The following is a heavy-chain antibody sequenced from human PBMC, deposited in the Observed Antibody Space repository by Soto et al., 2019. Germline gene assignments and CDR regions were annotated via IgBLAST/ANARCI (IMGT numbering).Heavy chain of an antibody. CDR1: GGTFSRYA. J-gene: IGHJ5*01. V-gene: IGHV1-69*01. Sequence: QVQLVQSGAEVQKPGSSVKVSCKASGGTFSRYAITWVRQAPGQGLEWMGGIIPIFGTANYAQKFQGRVTITADESTSTAYMELSSLRFEDTAVYYCARVRDYGSGSYYDSWGQGTLVTVSS. CDR2: IIPIFGTA. D-gene: IGHD3-10*01. CDR3: ARVRDYGSGSYYDS.